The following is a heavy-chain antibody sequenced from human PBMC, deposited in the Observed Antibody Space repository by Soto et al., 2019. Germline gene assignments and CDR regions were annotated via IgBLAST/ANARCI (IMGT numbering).Heavy chain of an antibody. CDR1: GGSISSYY. V-gene: IGHV4-59*08. Sequence: SETLSLTCTVSGGSISSYYWSWIRQPPGKGLEWIGYIYYSGSTNYNPSLKSRVTISVDTSKNQFSLKLSSVTAADTAVYYCARSISSGWYGDLDYWGQGTLVTVSS. J-gene: IGHJ4*02. CDR2: IYYSGST. CDR3: ARSISSGWYGDLDY. D-gene: IGHD6-19*01.